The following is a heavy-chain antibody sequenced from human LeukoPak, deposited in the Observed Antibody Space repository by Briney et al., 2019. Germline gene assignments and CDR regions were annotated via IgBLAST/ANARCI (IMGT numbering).Heavy chain of an antibody. V-gene: IGHV1-46*01. J-gene: IGHJ4*02. CDR2: INPSGGST. CDR3: ARDGVGRGVIVAATP. D-gene: IGHD2-15*01. Sequence: GASVKVSCKASGYTFTSYYMHWVRQAPGQGLEWMGIINPSGGSTSYAQKFQGRVTMTRDMSTSTVYMELSSLRSEDTAVYYCARDGVGRGVIVAATPWGQGTLVTVSS. CDR1: GYTFTSYY.